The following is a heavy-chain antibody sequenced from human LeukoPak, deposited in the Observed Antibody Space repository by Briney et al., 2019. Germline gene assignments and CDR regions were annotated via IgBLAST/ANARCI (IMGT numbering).Heavy chain of an antibody. Sequence: PSETLSLTCTVSGGSVSTSDYYWGWIRQTPGKGLEWIGDIFHNGKTNYNPSLKGRVTISIDTSNNQFSLRLPSVTAADTAVYYCARIFDSWGQGTLVTVSS. J-gene: IGHJ4*02. CDR3: ARIFDS. V-gene: IGHV4-39*07. CDR2: IFHNGKT. CDR1: GGSVSTSDYY.